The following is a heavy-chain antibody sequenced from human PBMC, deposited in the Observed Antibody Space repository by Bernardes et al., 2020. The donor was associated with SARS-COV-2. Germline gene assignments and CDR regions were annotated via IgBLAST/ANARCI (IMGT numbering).Heavy chain of an antibody. CDR2: ISGSGGST. J-gene: IGHJ4*02. V-gene: IGHV3-23*01. Sequence: GGSLRLSCAASGFTFSSYAMSWVRQAPGEGLEWVSAISGSGGSTYYADSVKGRFTISRDNSKNTLYLQMNSLRAEDTPVYYCAKDPDSITMVRGVITNFDYWGQGTLVTVSS. CDR1: GFTFSSYA. CDR3: AKDPDSITMVRGVITNFDY. D-gene: IGHD3-10*01.